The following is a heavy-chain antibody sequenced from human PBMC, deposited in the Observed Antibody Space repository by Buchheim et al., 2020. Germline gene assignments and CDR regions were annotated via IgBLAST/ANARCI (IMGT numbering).Heavy chain of an antibody. J-gene: IGHJ6*02. CDR3: SRGAGELELRTMDV. CDR1: GFTFSNYE. CDR2: IGVGGDT. D-gene: IGHD1-7*01. Sequence: EVQLVESGGGLVEPGGSQRLSCAASGFTFSNYEMHWVRQVIGKGLEWVSTIGVGGDTYYPGSVKGRFTISRENAKNSLYLQKNSLRAGDTAVYYCSRGAGELELRTMDVWGQGTT. V-gene: IGHV3-13*04.